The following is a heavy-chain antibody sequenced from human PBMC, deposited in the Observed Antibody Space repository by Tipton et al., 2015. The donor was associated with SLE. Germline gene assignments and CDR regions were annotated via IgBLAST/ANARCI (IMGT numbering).Heavy chain of an antibody. CDR1: GDSISTDNYY. J-gene: IGHJ4*02. CDR3: ARYPSGSVRYFDY. D-gene: IGHD6-19*01. CDR2: IYFSGQT. Sequence: TLSLTCTVSGDSISTDNYYWGWTRQPAGKALEWIGHIYFSGQTYYNPPLKSRVTISVDTSKNQFSLKLTSVTAADTAVYYCARYPSGSVRYFDYWGRGTLVTVSS. V-gene: IGHV4-61*09.